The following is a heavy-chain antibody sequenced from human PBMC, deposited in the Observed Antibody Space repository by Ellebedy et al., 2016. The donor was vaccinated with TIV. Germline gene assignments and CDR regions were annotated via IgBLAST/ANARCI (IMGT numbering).Heavy chain of an antibody. V-gene: IGHV4-39*01. CDR3: ARLSVVGDGLDV. Sequence: MPSETLSLTCTVSGGSISSSSYYRGWIRQPPGKGLEWIGSIYYSGSTYYNPSLKNRVTISVDTSKNQFSLKLSSVTAADTAVYYWARLSVVGDGLDVWGQGTTVTVSS. CDR1: GGSISSSSYY. D-gene: IGHD3-10*01. CDR2: IYYSGST. J-gene: IGHJ6*02.